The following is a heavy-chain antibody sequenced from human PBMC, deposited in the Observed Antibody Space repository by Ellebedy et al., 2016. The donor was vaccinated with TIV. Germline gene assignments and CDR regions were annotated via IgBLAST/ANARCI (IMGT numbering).Heavy chain of an antibody. D-gene: IGHD3-16*01. CDR1: GYAFTHYG. CDR2: INGGDGNP. J-gene: IGHJ4*02. V-gene: IGHV1-3*01. Sequence: AASVNVSCKASGYAFTHYGLHWVGPPPGQGLAGMACINGGDGNPKYSWKFQGRVSFTRDTSATTAYMELSSLTSEDTAVYYCARSGDAWGIDFWGQGTLVTVSS. CDR3: ARSGDAWGIDF.